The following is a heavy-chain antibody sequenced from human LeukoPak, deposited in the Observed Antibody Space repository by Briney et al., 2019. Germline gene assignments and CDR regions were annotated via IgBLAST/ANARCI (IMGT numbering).Heavy chain of an antibody. CDR1: GYSFTNYW. V-gene: IGHV5-51*01. CDR2: IYPGDSDT. CDR3: ARLKDGFRLHAFDI. J-gene: IGHJ3*02. Sequence: GESLKISCQGSGYSFTNYWIGWVRQMPGKGLEWMGTIYPGDSDTRYSPSFQGQVTISVDKSISTAYLQWSGLKASDTAVYYCARLKDGFRLHAFDIWGQGTMVTVPS.